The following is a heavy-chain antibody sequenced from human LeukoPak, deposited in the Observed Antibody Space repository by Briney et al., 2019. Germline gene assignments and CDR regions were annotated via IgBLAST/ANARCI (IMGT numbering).Heavy chain of an antibody. D-gene: IGHD1-14*01. CDR3: ITGRGEYCQH. V-gene: IGHV4-34*08. CDR1: GGTFSGYY. J-gene: IGHJ1*01. CDR2: INQSGST. Sequence: SETLSLTCAVYGGTFSGYYWSWIRQPPGKGLEWIGEINQSGSTSYNPSLKSRVTISVDMSKNQFSLKLSSMTAADTAVYYCITGRGEYCQHWGQGTLVTVSS.